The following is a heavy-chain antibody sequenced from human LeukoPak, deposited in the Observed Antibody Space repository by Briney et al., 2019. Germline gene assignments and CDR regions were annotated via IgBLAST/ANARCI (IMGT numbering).Heavy chain of an antibody. D-gene: IGHD3-16*02. Sequence: SVKVSCKASGGTFSSYAISWVRQAPGQGLEWMGGIIPIFGTANYAQKFQGRATITADKSTSTAYMELSSLRSEDTAVYYCAKSRELSLYYFDYWGQGTLVTVSS. CDR1: GGTFSSYA. J-gene: IGHJ4*02. CDR3: AKSRELSLYYFDY. CDR2: IIPIFGTA. V-gene: IGHV1-69*06.